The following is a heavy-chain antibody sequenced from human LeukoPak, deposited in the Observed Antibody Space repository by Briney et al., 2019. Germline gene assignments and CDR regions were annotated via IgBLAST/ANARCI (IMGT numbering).Heavy chain of an antibody. D-gene: IGHD3-10*01. Sequence: PGGSLRLSCAASGFTFSSYSMNWVPQAPGKGLVWVSSVSSGSSYIYYADSVKGRFTISRDNAKTSLYLQMNSLRAEDTAVHYCARDRGAYSYYYNGVDVWGQGTTVTVSS. J-gene: IGHJ6*02. CDR2: VSSGSSYI. CDR1: GFTFSSYS. V-gene: IGHV3-21*01. CDR3: ARDRGAYSYYYNGVDV.